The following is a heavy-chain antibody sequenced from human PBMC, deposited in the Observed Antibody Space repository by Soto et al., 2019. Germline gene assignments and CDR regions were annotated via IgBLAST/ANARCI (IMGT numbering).Heavy chain of an antibody. CDR2: ISGSGGST. D-gene: IGHD6-19*01. Sequence: GGSLRLSCAASGFTFSSYAMSWVRQAPGKGLEWVSAISGSGGSTYYADSVKGRFTISRDNSKNTLYLQMNSLRAEDTAVYYCAKAPRIAVAGAPANWFDPWGQGTLVTVSS. J-gene: IGHJ5*02. CDR1: GFTFSSYA. CDR3: AKAPRIAVAGAPANWFDP. V-gene: IGHV3-23*01.